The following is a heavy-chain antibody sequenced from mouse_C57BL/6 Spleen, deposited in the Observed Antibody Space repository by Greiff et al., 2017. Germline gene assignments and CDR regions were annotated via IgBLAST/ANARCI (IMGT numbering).Heavy chain of an antibody. D-gene: IGHD4-1*01. CDR1: GYSITSGYD. Sequence: DVQLQESGPGMVKPSQSLSLTCTVTGYSITSGYDWHWIRHFPGNKLEWMGYISYSGSTNYNPSLKSRISITHDTSKNHFFLKLNSVTTEDTATYYCARGNWDEDAMDYWGQGTSVTVSS. CDR2: ISYSGST. J-gene: IGHJ4*01. V-gene: IGHV3-1*01. CDR3: ARGNWDEDAMDY.